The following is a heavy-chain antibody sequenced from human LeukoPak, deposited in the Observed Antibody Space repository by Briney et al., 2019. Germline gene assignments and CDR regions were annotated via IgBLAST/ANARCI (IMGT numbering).Heavy chain of an antibody. J-gene: IGHJ5*02. CDR1: GFTFSSYA. Sequence: GGSLRLSCAASGFTFSSYAMHWVRQAPGKGLEWVAVISYDGSNKYYADSVKGRFTISRDNSKSTLYLQMNSLRADDTAVYFCAKEPGPWGQGSLVTVSS. CDR3: AKEPGP. CDR2: ISYDGSNK. V-gene: IGHV3-30-3*01.